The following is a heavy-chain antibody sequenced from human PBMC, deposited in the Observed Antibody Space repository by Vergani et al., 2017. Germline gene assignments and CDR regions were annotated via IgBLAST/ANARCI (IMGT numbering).Heavy chain of an antibody. CDR2: IHYSGST. J-gene: IGHJ5*02. Sequence: QVQLQESGPGLVKPSGTLSLTCAVSGGSLSSSNWWSWVRQPPGKGLEWIGEIHYSGSTNYNPSLKSRVTISVDKSKNQFSLKRSSVTAADTAVYYWARAMVRGVPRANWFDPWGQGTLVTVSS. V-gene: IGHV4-4*02. CDR3: ARAMVRGVPRANWFDP. D-gene: IGHD3-10*01. CDR1: GGSLSSSNW.